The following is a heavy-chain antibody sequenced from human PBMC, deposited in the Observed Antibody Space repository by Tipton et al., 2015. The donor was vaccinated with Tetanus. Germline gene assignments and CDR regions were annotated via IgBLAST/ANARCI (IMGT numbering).Heavy chain of an antibody. Sequence: TLSLTCTVSGDSMTKYYWSWIRQPPGKGLEWISYIFHSGSTNYNPSLKSRVNISMDTSKNQISLKLTSVTAADTAVYYCARDSYYSSRWSFADYWGQGTLVTVSS. CDR1: GDSMTKYY. V-gene: IGHV4-59*01. J-gene: IGHJ4*02. CDR2: IFHSGST. CDR3: ARDSYYSSRWSFADY. D-gene: IGHD3-22*01.